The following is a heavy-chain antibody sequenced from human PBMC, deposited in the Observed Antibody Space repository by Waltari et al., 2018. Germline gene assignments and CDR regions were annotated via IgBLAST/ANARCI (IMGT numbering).Heavy chain of an antibody. CDR3: ARDVGNVGGNY. J-gene: IGHJ4*02. CDR1: GFTFSDYW. D-gene: IGHD3-10*01. V-gene: IGHV3-7*01. CDR2: IKQDGSYI. Sequence: EVQLVESGGGLVQPGGSLRLSCLVSGFTFSDYWMSWVRQAPGKGREWVANIKQDGSYIYYADSVKGRFTISRDNAKNSLYLQMNSLRAEDTAVYYCARDVGNVGGNYWGQGTLVTVSS.